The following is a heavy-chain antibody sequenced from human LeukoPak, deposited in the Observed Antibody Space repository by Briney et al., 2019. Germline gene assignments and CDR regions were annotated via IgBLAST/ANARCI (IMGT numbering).Heavy chain of an antibody. D-gene: IGHD6-13*01. CDR3: AKLGYNSWDFDY. Sequence: GGSLRLPCAASGFTFRSYWMSWVRQAPGKGLEWVATINQDVSQIKYVDSVKGRFTISRDNAKNSLYLQMNSLRAEDTAVYYCAKLGYNSWDFDYWGQGTLVTVSS. CDR1: GFTFRSYW. J-gene: IGHJ4*02. CDR2: INQDVSQI. V-gene: IGHV3-7*01.